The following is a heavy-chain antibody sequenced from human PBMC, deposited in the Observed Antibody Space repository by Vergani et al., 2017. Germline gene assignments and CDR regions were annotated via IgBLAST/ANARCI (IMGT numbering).Heavy chain of an antibody. CDR1: GYTFTSYD. CDR2: MNPNSGNT. V-gene: IGHV1-8*01. Sequence: QVQLVQSGAEVKKPGASVKVSCKASGYTFTSYDINWVRQATGQGLEWMGWMNPNSGNTGYAQKFQGRVTMTRNTSISTAYMELSSLRSEDTAVYYCARDSRPSYYQDPYYFDYWGQGTLVTVSS. J-gene: IGHJ4*02. CDR3: ARDSRPSYYQDPYYFDY. D-gene: IGHD2-2*01.